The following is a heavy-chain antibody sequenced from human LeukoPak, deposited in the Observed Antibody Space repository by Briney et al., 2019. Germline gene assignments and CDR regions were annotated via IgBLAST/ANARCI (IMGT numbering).Heavy chain of an antibody. CDR1: GDSISSSSYY. Sequence: PSETLSLTCTVSGDSISSSSYYWGWIRQPPGKGLEWIGSIYYSGNTYYHPSLKSRVTIPVDTSKNQFSLKLSSVTAADTAVYYCARGLGYFDFWSGYPLDYWGQGTLVTVSS. CDR3: ARGLGYFDFWSGYPLDY. J-gene: IGHJ4*02. V-gene: IGHV4-39*01. D-gene: IGHD3-3*01. CDR2: IYYSGNT.